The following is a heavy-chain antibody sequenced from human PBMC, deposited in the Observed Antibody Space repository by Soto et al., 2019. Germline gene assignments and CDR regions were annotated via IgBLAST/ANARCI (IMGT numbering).Heavy chain of an antibody. D-gene: IGHD2-2*01. CDR2: IYYSGSS. CDR1: GGSISSYY. CDR3: ARDLPARRGFDY. J-gene: IGHJ4*02. Sequence: SETLSLTCTVSGGSISSYYWNWIRQPPGRGLEWIGYIYYSGSSNYNPSLKSRVTISVDTSKNQFSLKLSSVTAADTAVYYCARDLPARRGFDYWGQGALVTVSS. V-gene: IGHV4-59*01.